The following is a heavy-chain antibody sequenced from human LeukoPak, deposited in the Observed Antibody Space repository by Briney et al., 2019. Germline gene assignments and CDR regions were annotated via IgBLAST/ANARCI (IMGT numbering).Heavy chain of an antibody. CDR1: GCTFSSYA. D-gene: IGHD6-13*01. Sequence: AVNVSFKCSGCTFSSYAISWVRQAPGQGLEWMGGIIPIFGTANYAQKFQGRVTIAADESTSTAYMELSSLRSEDTAVYYCARGREAGAGTGNWFDPWGQGTLVTVSS. CDR3: ARGREAGAGTGNWFDP. CDR2: IIPIFGTA. V-gene: IGHV1-69*13. J-gene: IGHJ5*02.